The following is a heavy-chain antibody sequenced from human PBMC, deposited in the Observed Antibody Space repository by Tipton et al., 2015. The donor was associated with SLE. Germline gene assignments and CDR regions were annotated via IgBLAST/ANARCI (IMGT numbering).Heavy chain of an antibody. D-gene: IGHD5-24*01. J-gene: IGHJ4*02. CDR1: GGSVSSGSYY. Sequence: TLSLTCTVSGGSVSSGSYYWSWIRQPPGKGLEWIGYISYSGSTNFNPSLKSRVTISVDTSKNQFSLRVSSVTAADTAIYYCATRRDGYTNFDYWGQGTLVTVSS. CDR2: ISYSGST. CDR3: ATRRDGYTNFDY. V-gene: IGHV4-61*01.